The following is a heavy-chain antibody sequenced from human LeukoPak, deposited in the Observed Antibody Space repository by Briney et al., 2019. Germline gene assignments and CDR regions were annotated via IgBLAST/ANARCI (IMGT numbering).Heavy chain of an antibody. CDR3: ARVSNTWDFWSGYNDY. D-gene: IGHD3-3*01. Sequence: ASVKVSCKASGYTFTSYGISWVRQAPGQGLEWMGWISAYNGNTNYAQKLQGRVTMTTDTSTSTAYMELRSLSSDDTAVYYCARVSNTWDFWSGYNDYWGQGTLVTVSS. CDR2: ISAYNGNT. CDR1: GYTFTSYG. V-gene: IGHV1-18*01. J-gene: IGHJ4*02.